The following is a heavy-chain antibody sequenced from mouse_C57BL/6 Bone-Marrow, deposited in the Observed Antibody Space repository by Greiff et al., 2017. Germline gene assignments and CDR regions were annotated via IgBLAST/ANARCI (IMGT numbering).Heavy chain of an antibody. CDR1: GYTFTSYW. D-gene: IGHD1-1*01. Sequence: QVQLQQPGAELVRPGTSVKLSCKASGYTFTSYWMHWVKQRPGQGLEWIGVIDPSDSYTNYNQKFKGKATLTVDTSSSTAYMQLSSLTSEDPAVYDCAKGGNYVGDYWGQGTTLTVSS. CDR3: AKGGNYVGDY. CDR2: IDPSDSYT. J-gene: IGHJ2*01. V-gene: IGHV1-59*01.